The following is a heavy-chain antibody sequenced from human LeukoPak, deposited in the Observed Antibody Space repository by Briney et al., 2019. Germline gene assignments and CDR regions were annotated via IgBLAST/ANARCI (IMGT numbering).Heavy chain of an antibody. J-gene: IGHJ6*02. V-gene: IGHV1-18*01. Sequence: ASVTVSRKASAYCFTNDGITWVRQPPGQGHGRMGWISGYNDNTNYAQKLQVRVTMTTDTSTSTAYMELRSLRSDDTAVYYCARDRTFGELYPDIYFYYGMDVWGQGTTVTVSS. CDR2: ISGYNDNT. CDR3: ARDRTFGELYPDIYFYYGMDV. D-gene: IGHD3-10*01. CDR1: AYCFTNDG.